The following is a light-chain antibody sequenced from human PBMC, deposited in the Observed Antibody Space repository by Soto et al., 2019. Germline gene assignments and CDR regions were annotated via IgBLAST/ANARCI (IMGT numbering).Light chain of an antibody. CDR1: SSNIGSNT. V-gene: IGLV1-44*01. J-gene: IGLJ1*01. Sequence: QSVLTQPPSASGTPGQRVTISCSGSSSNIGSNTVNWYQQLPGTAPTLLIYNDNHRPSGVPDRFSGSKSGTSASLAISGLQSDDEADYYCAAWDDSLKGLVFGTGTKLTVL. CDR3: AAWDDSLKGLV. CDR2: NDN.